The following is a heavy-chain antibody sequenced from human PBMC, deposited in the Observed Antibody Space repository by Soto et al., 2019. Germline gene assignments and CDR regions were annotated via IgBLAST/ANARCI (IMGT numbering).Heavy chain of an antibody. J-gene: IGHJ5*02. V-gene: IGHV4-59*01. D-gene: IGHD6-6*01. CDR3: ARVGRAMYSSSSQWFDP. CDR1: GCYISSYD. CDR2: IYYSGST. Sequence: SETLSLTSPVSGCYISSYDWSWIRQPPGKGLEWIGYIYYSGSTNYNPSLKSRVTISVDTSKNQFSLKLSSVTAADTAVYYCARVGRAMYSSSSQWFDPWGQGTLVTVSS.